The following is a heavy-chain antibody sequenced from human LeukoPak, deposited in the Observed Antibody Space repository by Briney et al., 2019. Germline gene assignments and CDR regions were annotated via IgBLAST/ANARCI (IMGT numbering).Heavy chain of an antibody. V-gene: IGHV3-64D*09. CDR2: ISSNGDST. J-gene: IGHJ5*02. CDR3: VKSASSYGANWFDP. D-gene: IGHD4/OR15-4a*01. CDR1: GFTFSNYA. Sequence: GGSLRLSCSASGFTFSNYAMHWVRQAPGKGLEYVSAISSNGDSTYYADSVKGRFIISRDNSKNSLSLHMSSLRAEDTAVYYCVKSASSYGANWFDPWGQGTLVTVSS.